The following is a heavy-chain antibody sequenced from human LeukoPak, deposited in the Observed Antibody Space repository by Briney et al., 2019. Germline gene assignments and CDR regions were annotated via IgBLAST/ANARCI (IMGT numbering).Heavy chain of an antibody. CDR3: ARDSVREGSFPLHYYYGMDV. V-gene: IGHV3-21*01. J-gene: IGHJ6*02. CDR1: GFTFSSYS. Sequence: GGSLRLSCAASGFTFSSYSMNWVRQAPGKGLEWVSSISSSSYIYYADSVKGRFTISRDNAKNSLYLQMNSLRAEDTAVYYCARDSVREGSFPLHYYYGMDVWGQGTTVTVSS. D-gene: IGHD2-15*01. CDR2: ISSSSYI.